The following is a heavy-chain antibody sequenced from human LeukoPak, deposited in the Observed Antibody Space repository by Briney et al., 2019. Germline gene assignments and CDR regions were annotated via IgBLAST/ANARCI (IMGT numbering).Heavy chain of an antibody. CDR2: ISPSDGSA. V-gene: IGHV1-46*01. J-gene: IGHJ4*02. CDR3: ARGSSGYYAPFDY. CDR1: GYTFTSYF. D-gene: IGHD3-22*01. Sequence: ASVKVSCKASGYTFTSYFMHWVRQAPGQGLEWMGIISPSDGSATYAQKFQARVTLTKDTSTSTVYMELSSLRSEDTAVYYCARGSSGYYAPFDYWGQGTLVTVSS.